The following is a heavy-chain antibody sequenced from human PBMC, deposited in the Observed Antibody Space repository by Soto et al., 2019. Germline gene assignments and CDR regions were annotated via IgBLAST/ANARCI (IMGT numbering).Heavy chain of an antibody. CDR2: IIPIFGTA. Sequence: SVKVSCKASGGTFSSYAISWVRQAPGQGLEWMGGIIPIFGTANYAQKFQGRVTITADESTSTAYMELSSLRSEDTAVYYCARRVAAQDYYYYGMDVWGQGTTVTVSS. D-gene: IGHD6-6*01. J-gene: IGHJ6*02. CDR1: GGTFSSYA. V-gene: IGHV1-69*13. CDR3: ARRVAAQDYYYYGMDV.